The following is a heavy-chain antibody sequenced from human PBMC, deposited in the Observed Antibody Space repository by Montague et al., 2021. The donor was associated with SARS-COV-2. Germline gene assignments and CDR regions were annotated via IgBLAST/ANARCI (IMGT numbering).Heavy chain of an antibody. CDR3: VRDPAPSGSGTFYDY. CDR2: VYYSRSS. D-gene: IGHD1-26*01. J-gene: IGHJ4*02. Sequence: SETLSLTCTVSGDSVSHDFWTWIRQPPGKGLKWIGYVYYSRSSSYNPSLRSRVSIAVDMSKNQFSLRLSTVTAADTAIYYCVRDPAPSGSGTFYDYWGQGTLVAVSS. V-gene: IGHV4-59*02. CDR1: GDSVSHDF.